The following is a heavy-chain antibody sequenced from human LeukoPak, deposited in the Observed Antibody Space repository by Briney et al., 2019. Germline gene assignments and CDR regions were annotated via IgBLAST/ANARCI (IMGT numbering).Heavy chain of an antibody. CDR2: TSASDSST. V-gene: IGHV3-23*01. Sequence: GGSLRLSCAASGFTLRSYAMSWVRQAPGKGLEWVSFTSASDSSTYYADSVKGRFTISRDNSKNTLYLQMNSLRAEDTAVYYCALNGREVPSGAFDIWGQGTMVTVSS. CDR3: ALNGREVPSGAFDI. D-gene: IGHD3-16*02. CDR1: GFTLRSYA. J-gene: IGHJ3*02.